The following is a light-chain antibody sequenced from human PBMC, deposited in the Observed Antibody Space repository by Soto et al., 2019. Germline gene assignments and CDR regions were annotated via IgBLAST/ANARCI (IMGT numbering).Light chain of an antibody. CDR2: DVS. V-gene: IGLV2-11*01. CDR1: SSDVGGYNY. Sequence: QSALTQPRSVSGSPGQSVTISCTGTSSDVGGYNYVSWYQQHPGKAPKLMIYDVSQRPSGVPDRFSGSKSGNTASLTISGHQAEDEADYYCCSYAGTYTWVFGGGTKVTVL. CDR3: CSYAGTYTWV. J-gene: IGLJ3*02.